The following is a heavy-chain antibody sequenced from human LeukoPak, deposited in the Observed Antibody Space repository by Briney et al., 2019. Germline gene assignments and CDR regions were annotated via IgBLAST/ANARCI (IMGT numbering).Heavy chain of an antibody. CDR2: INTNTGNP. V-gene: IGHV7-4-1*02. J-gene: IGHJ5*01. Sequence: ASVKVSCKASGYTFTRYALNWVRQAPGQGLEWMGWINTNTGNPTYAQGFTGRFVFSLDSSVSTTYLQISSLTAEDTAVYYCARAGCDSATCPWNWFDSWGQGTLSPSPQ. D-gene: IGHD1-1*01. CDR1: GYTFTRYA. CDR3: ARAGCDSATCPWNWFDS.